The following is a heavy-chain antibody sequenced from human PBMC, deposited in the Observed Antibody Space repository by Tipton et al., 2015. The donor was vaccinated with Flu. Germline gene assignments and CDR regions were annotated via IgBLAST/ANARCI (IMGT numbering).Heavy chain of an antibody. CDR2: IYYSGTT. D-gene: IGHD2-2*02. V-gene: IGHV4-31*03. J-gene: IGHJ3*02. Sequence: TLSLTCSVSGASISSGGYYWTWIRQLPGKGLEWIGHIYYSGTTLYNPSLKSRLTISIDTSKNQFSLNLNSMTVADTAVHFCARDGRPYCDTTGCHSPHVFDIWGQGTMVTVSS. CDR3: ARDGRPYCDTTGCHSPHVFDI. CDR1: GASISSGGYY.